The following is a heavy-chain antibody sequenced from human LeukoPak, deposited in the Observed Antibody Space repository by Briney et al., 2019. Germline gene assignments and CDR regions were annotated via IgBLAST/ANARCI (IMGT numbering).Heavy chain of an antibody. D-gene: IGHD2-2*01. CDR3: ARVHCSSTSCYQGINFDY. Sequence: SETLSLTCTVSGGSISSYYWSWIRQPPGKGLEWIGYIYYSGSTNYNPSLKSRVTISVDTSKNQFSLKLSSVTAADTAVYYCARVHCSSTSCYQGINFDYWGQGTLVTVSS. CDR2: IYYSGST. V-gene: IGHV4-59*12. J-gene: IGHJ4*02. CDR1: GGSISSYY.